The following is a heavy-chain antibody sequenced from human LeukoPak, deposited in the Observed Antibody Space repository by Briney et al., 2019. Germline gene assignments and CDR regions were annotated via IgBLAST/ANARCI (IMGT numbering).Heavy chain of an antibody. CDR1: GVSVTSSNAHW. V-gene: IGHV4-4*02. Sequence: SETLSLTCAVSGVSVTSSNAHWWSWARQSPGKEFEWIGEAHHSGRTNYNPSLKSRVTISVDTSKNQFSLKLSSVTAADTAVYYCARSPLTGNYGDWFDPWGQGTLVIVSS. CDR2: AHHSGRT. CDR3: ARSPLTGNYGDWFDP. D-gene: IGHD3-9*01. J-gene: IGHJ5*02.